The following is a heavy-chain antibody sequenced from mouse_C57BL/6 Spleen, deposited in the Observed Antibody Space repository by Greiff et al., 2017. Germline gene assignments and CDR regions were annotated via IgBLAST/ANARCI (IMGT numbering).Heavy chain of an antibody. J-gene: IGHJ2*01. CDR2: ISDGGSYT. CDR3: ARDSNGYYFDY. D-gene: IGHD2-5*01. Sequence: EVQLVESGGGLVKPGGSLKLSCAASGFTFSSYAMSWVRQTPEKRLEWVATISDGGSYTYYPDNVKGRFTISRDNAKNNLYLQMSHLKSEDTAMYYCARDSNGYYFDYWGQGTTLTVSS. V-gene: IGHV5-4*01. CDR1: GFTFSSYA.